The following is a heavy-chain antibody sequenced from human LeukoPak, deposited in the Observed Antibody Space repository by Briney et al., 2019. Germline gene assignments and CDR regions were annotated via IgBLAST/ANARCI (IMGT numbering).Heavy chain of an antibody. Sequence: SETLSLTCTVSGGSISSYYWSWIRQPPGKGLEWIGYIYYSGSTNYNPSLKSRVTISVDTSKNQFSLKLSSVTAADTAVYYCARTGKVGWVETGMDVWGQGTTVTVSS. D-gene: IGHD1-26*01. CDR2: IYYSGST. J-gene: IGHJ6*02. CDR3: ARTGKVGWVETGMDV. V-gene: IGHV4-59*08. CDR1: GGSISSYY.